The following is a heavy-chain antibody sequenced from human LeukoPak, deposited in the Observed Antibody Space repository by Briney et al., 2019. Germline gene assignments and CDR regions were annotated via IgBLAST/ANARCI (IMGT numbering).Heavy chain of an antibody. V-gene: IGHV3-30*18. CDR1: GFTFSSYG. J-gene: IGHJ6*03. CDR3: AKDGYYYYYYMDV. CDR2: ISYDGSNK. Sequence: GGSLRLSCAASGFTFSSYGMHWVRQAPGKGLEGVAVISYDGSNKYYADSVKGRFTISRDNSKNTLYLQMNSLRAEDTAVYYCAKDGYYYYYYMDVWGKGTTVTVSS.